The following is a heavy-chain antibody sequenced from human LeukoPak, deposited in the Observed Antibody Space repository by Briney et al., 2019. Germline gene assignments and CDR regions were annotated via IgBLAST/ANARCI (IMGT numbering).Heavy chain of an antibody. CDR3: ARELSSGPHGGAFDT. CDR2: IYYSGST. Sequence: PSETLSLTCTVSGGSISSYYWSWIRQPPGKGLEWIGYIYYSGSTNYNPSLKSRVTISVDTSKNQFSLKLSSVTAADTAVYYCARELSSGPHGGAFDTWGQGTMVTVSS. J-gene: IGHJ3*02. D-gene: IGHD6-19*01. CDR1: GGSISSYY. V-gene: IGHV4-59*01.